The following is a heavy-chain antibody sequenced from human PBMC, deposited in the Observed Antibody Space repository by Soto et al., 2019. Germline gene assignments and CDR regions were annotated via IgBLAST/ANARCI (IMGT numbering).Heavy chain of an antibody. V-gene: IGHV1-18*01. Sequence: ASVKVSCKASGYTFTSYGISWVRQAPGQGLEWMGWISAYNGNTNYAQKLQGRVTMTTDTSTSTAYMELGSLRSDDTAVYYCARSPMTTVTNYWFDPWGQGTLVTVSS. J-gene: IGHJ5*02. CDR1: GYTFTSYG. CDR3: ARSPMTTVTNYWFDP. CDR2: ISAYNGNT. D-gene: IGHD4-17*01.